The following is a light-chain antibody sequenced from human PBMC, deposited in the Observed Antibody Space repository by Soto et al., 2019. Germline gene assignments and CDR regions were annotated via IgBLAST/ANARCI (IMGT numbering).Light chain of an antibody. CDR3: SSYTSSSTVV. CDR2: DVT. Sequence: QSALTQPASVSGSPGQSITISCTGTSSDVGGYYSVSWYQQHPGKAPKLMIYDVTNRPSGVSNRFSGSKSGNTASLTLSGLQAEDEADYYCSSYTSSSTVVFGTGTQLTVL. CDR1: SSDVGGYYS. V-gene: IGLV2-14*01. J-gene: IGLJ1*01.